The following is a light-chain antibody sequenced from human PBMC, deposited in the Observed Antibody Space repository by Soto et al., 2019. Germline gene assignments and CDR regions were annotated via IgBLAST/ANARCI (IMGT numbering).Light chain of an antibody. CDR1: SSDVGDYKF. V-gene: IGLV2-8*01. CDR3: SSYAGNNNVV. J-gene: IGLJ2*01. CDR2: EVS. Sequence: QSALTQPPSASGSPGQSVTISYTGTSSDVGDYKFVSWYQQHPGKAPKLMIYEVSRRPSGVPDRFSGSKSGNTASLTVSGLQAEDEADYYCSSYAGNNNVVFGGGTKLTVL.